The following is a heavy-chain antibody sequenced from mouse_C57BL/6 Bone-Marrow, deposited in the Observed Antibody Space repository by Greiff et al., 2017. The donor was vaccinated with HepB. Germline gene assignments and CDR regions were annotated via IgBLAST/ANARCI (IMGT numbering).Heavy chain of an antibody. Sequence: EVQRVESGGDLVKPGGSLKLSCAASGFTFSSYGMSWVRPTPDKRLEWVATISSGGSYTYYPDSVKGRFTISRDNAKNTLYLQMSSLKSEDTAMYYCARHGSSPHWYFDVWGTGTTVTVSS. CDR3: ARHGSSPHWYFDV. D-gene: IGHD1-1*01. J-gene: IGHJ1*03. CDR1: GFTFSSYG. V-gene: IGHV5-6*01. CDR2: ISSGGSYT.